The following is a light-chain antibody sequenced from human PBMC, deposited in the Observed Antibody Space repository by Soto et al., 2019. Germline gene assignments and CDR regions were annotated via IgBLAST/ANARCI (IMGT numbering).Light chain of an antibody. CDR1: QTVSGSY. J-gene: IGKJ1*01. CDR3: QHYGSSPEWT. V-gene: IGKV3-20*01. CDR2: GEF. Sequence: IVFTQSPAPLSLSPGESATLSCRASQTVSGSYLAWYQHKPGQAPRLLIYGEFSRATGIPDRFSGSGSGTDFTLTISRLEPEDFAVYYCQHYGSSPEWTFGQGTKVDIK.